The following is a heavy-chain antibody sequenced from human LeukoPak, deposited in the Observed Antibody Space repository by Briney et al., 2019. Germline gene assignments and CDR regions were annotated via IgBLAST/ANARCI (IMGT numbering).Heavy chain of an antibody. D-gene: IGHD2-2*01. CDR2: IYTGGST. CDR3: AIRSSTSIDY. CDR1: GGSMTSYY. V-gene: IGHV4-4*07. Sequence: SETLSLTCTVSGGSMTSYYWSWIRQPAGKGLEWIGRIYTGGSTNYNPSLKSRVTMSVDTPKNQFSLKLNSVTAADTAVYYCAIRSSTSIDYWGQGTLVTVSS. J-gene: IGHJ4*02.